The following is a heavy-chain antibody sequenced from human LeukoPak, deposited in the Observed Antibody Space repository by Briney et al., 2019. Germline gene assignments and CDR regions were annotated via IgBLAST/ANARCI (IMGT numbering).Heavy chain of an antibody. CDR1: GGSFSGYY. J-gene: IGHJ6*03. D-gene: IGHD6-19*01. CDR3: ARGGIAVAGKTYYYYYYMDV. Sequence: PSETQSLTCAVYGGSFSGYYWSWIRQPPGKGLEWIGEINHSGSTNYNPSLKSRVTISVDTSKDQFSLKLSSVTAADTAVYYCARGGIAVAGKTYYYYYYMDVWGKGTTVTVSS. CDR2: INHSGST. V-gene: IGHV4-34*01.